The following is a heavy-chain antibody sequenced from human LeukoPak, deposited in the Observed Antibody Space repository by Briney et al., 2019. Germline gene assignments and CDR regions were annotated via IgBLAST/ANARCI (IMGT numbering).Heavy chain of an antibody. Sequence: SETLSLTCTVSGGSISSYYWSWIRQPPGKGLEWIGYIYYSGSTNYNPSLKSRVTISVDTSKNQFSLKLSSVTAADTAMYYCASARHSSSWPWFDPWGQGTLVTVSS. D-gene: IGHD6-13*01. CDR2: IYYSGST. CDR3: ASARHSSSWPWFDP. V-gene: IGHV4-59*01. CDR1: GGSISSYY. J-gene: IGHJ5*02.